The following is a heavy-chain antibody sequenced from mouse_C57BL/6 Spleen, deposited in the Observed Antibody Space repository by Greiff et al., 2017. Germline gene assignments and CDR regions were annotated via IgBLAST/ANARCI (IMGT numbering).Heavy chain of an antibody. CDR1: GFNIKDYY. CDR2: IDPEDGDT. CDR3: TTIYYGSSYKFAY. D-gene: IGHD1-1*01. V-gene: IGHV14-1*01. Sequence: VQLQQSGAELVRPGASVKLSCTASGFNIKDYYMHWVKQRPEQGLEWIGRIDPEDGDTEYAPKFQGKATMTADPSSNTAYLQLSSLTSEDTAVYYCTTIYYGSSYKFAYWGQGTLVTVSA. J-gene: IGHJ3*01.